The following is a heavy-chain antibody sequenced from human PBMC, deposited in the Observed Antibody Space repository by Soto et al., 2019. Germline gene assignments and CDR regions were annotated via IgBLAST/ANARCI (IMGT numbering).Heavy chain of an antibody. CDR2: TYYSGSI. D-gene: IGHD4-17*01. J-gene: IGHJ3*02. CDR1: GASISSGDYY. V-gene: IGHV4-30-4*01. Sequence: QVQLQESGPGLVKPSQTLSLTCTVSGASISSGDYYWSWIRQPPGKGLEWIGFTYYSGSIFYNPSLKSRLSISLDTSNNHFSLKLTSVTAADTAVYYCARAYADYGDAFDIWGQGTMVTVSS. CDR3: ARAYADYGDAFDI.